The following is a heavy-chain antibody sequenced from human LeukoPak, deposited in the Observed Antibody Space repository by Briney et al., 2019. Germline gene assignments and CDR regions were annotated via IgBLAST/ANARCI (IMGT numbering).Heavy chain of an antibody. J-gene: IGHJ6*02. D-gene: IGHD6-6*01. V-gene: IGHV1-2*02. CDR1: GYTFTNFG. CDR2: IRPNSGGT. Sequence: AASVKVSCEASGYTFTNFGISWVRQAPGQGLEWMGWIRPNSGGTKNAQKFQGRVTMTRDTSISTAYMELNRLTSDDTAVYYCATYSNSTLQYYYGLDVWGQGTTVTVSS. CDR3: ATYSNSTLQYYYGLDV.